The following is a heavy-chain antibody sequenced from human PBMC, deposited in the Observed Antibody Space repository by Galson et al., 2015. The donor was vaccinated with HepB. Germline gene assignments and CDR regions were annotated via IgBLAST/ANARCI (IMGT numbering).Heavy chain of an antibody. Sequence: SVKVSCKASGYTFTSYGISWVRQAPGQGLESMGWISAYNGNTNYAQKLQGRVTMTTDTSTSTAYMELRSLRSDDTAVYYCARGGYYYDSSGYYPFDYWGQGTLVTVSS. CDR1: GYTFTSYG. CDR3: ARGGYYYDSSGYYPFDY. D-gene: IGHD3-22*01. J-gene: IGHJ4*02. CDR2: ISAYNGNT. V-gene: IGHV1-18*01.